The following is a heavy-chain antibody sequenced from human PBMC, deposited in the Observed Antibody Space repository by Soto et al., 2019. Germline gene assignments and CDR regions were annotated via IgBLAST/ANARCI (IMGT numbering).Heavy chain of an antibody. D-gene: IGHD4-4*01. V-gene: IGHV3-48*02. Sequence: GGSLRLSCIVSGFTFSSYNMNWVRQAPGKGLEWVTYISGSGTTIYYADSVKGRFTISRDNVKNSLYLQMNSLRDEDTAVYYCARSKYIDYWGQGTLVTVSS. J-gene: IGHJ4*02. CDR3: ARSKYIDY. CDR2: ISGSGTTI. CDR1: GFTFSSYN.